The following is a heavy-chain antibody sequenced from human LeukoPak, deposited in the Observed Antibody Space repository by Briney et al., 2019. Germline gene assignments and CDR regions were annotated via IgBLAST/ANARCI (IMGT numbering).Heavy chain of an antibody. CDR2: ISGSGGST. D-gene: IGHD3-3*01. CDR3: AKVPVFSLTISEVVTDDAFDI. J-gene: IGHJ3*02. CDR1: GLIFSSYA. Sequence: GGSLRLSCAASGLIFSSYAMSWVRQAPGKGLELVSAISGSGGSTYYADSVKGRLTISRDNSKNTLYLQMNSLRAEDTAVYYCAKVPVFSLTISEVVTDDAFDIWGQGTIVTVSS. V-gene: IGHV3-23*01.